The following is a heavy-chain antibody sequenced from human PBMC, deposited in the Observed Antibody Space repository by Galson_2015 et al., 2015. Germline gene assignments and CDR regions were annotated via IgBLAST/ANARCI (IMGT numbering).Heavy chain of an antibody. D-gene: IGHD6-13*01. V-gene: IGHV3-30-3*01. CDR1: GITFRSYA. J-gene: IGHJ4*02. CDR2: ISYDGGSK. Sequence: SLRLSCAASGITFRSYAMHWVRQAPGKGLEWVAVISYDGGSKYYADSVKGRFTISRDNSKNTVYLQMNSLRAEDTAVYYCARDGGIAAAGPHFDYWGQGTLVTVSS. CDR3: ARDGGIAAAGPHFDY.